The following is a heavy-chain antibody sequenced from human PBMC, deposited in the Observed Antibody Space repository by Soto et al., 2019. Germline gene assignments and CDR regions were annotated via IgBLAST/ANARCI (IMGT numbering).Heavy chain of an antibody. CDR3: ARDTTHGPYYYYGMDV. CDR2: IKQDGSEK. CDR1: GFTFSSYW. V-gene: IGHV3-7*05. J-gene: IGHJ6*02. D-gene: IGHD2-2*01. Sequence: GGSLRLSCAASGFTFSSYWMSWVRQAPGKGLEWVANIKQDGSEKYYVDSVKGRFTISRDNAKNSLYLQMNSLRAEDTAVYYCARDTTHGPYYYYGMDVWGQGTTVTVSS.